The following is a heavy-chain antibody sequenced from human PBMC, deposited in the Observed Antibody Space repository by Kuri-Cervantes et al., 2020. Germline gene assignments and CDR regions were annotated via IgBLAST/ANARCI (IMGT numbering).Heavy chain of an antibody. Sequence: GGSLRLTCAPSGFTFSSYSMNWVRQAPGKGLEWVSSISSSSSYIYYADSVKGRFTISRDNAKNSLYLQMNSLRAEDTAVYYCARVIPAATVHWGQGTLVTVSS. D-gene: IGHD2-2*01. CDR2: ISSSSSYI. CDR3: ARVIPAATVH. CDR1: GFTFSSYS. V-gene: IGHV3-21*01. J-gene: IGHJ4*02.